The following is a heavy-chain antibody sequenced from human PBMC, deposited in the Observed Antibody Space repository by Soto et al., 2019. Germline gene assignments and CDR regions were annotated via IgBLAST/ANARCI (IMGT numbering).Heavy chain of an antibody. V-gene: IGHV4-30-2*01. CDR2: IYQSGST. CDR1: GGSISSGGYS. CDR3: ASTLGHCSGGSCYFDY. Sequence: QLQLQESGSGLVKPSQTLFLTCAVSGGSISSGGYSWSWIRQPPGKGLEWIGNIYQSGSTYYNPSLKSRVTISVDRSKNQFTLKLTSVTAADTAVYYCASTLGHCSGGSCYFDYWGQGTLVTVSS. J-gene: IGHJ4*02. D-gene: IGHD2-15*01.